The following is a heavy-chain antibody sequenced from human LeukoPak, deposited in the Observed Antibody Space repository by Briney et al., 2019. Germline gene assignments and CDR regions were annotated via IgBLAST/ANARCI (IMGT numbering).Heavy chain of an antibody. J-gene: IGHJ4*02. V-gene: IGHV3-7*04. Sequence: GGSLRLSCAASGFSVSSYRMSCVRQAPGKGLEWVANIKQDGSEKHYVDSVKGRFTISRDNAKNSLYLQMNSLRVEDTAVYYCARDVFDYWGQGTLVTVSS. CDR1: GFSVSSYR. CDR3: ARDVFDY. CDR2: IKQDGSEK.